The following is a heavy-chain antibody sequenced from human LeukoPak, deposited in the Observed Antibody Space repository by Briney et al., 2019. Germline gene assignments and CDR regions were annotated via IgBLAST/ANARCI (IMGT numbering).Heavy chain of an antibody. D-gene: IGHD3-9*01. CDR1: GGSFSGYY. J-gene: IGHJ6*02. CDR3: ARTGYYYGMDV. Sequence: PPETLSLTCAVYGGSFSGYYWSWIRQPPGKGLEWIGEINHSGSTNYNPSLKSRVTISVDTSKNQFSLKLSSVTAVDTAVYYCARTGYYYGMDVWGQGTTVTVSS. CDR2: INHSGST. V-gene: IGHV4-34*01.